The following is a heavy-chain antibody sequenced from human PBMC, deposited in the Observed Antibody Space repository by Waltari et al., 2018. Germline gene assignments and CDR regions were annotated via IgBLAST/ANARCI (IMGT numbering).Heavy chain of an antibody. CDR2: INSDGSAT. CDR3: ARPLYYSDSSGYYPTYYFDS. J-gene: IGHJ4*02. CDR1: GFTFRSHW. V-gene: IGHV3-74*01. D-gene: IGHD3-22*01. Sequence: EVQLVESGGGLVQPGGSLRLSCVVSGFTFRSHWMPWDRQVPGKGLVWVSRINSDGSATSYADSVKGRFTISRDNAKSTLYLQMNNLRDEDTAVYYCARPLYYSDSSGYYPTYYFDSWGQGTLVTVSS.